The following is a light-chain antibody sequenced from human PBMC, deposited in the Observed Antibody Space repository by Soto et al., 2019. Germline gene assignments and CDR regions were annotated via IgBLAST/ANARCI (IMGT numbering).Light chain of an antibody. V-gene: IGKV3-15*01. CDR3: QQYNKWPLT. J-gene: IGKJ4*01. Sequence: EIVMTQSSATLSVSLGERATLSCRASQSVSDNLAWYQQKPGQTPRLLIYGASTRATGVPARFSASGSGAEFTLNISSLQSEDFAVYYCQQYNKWPLTFGGGTKVEIK. CDR1: QSVSDN. CDR2: GAS.